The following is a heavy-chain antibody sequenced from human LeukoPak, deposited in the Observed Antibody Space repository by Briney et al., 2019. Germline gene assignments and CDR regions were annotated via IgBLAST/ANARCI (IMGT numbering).Heavy chain of an antibody. CDR2: ISGSGGST. Sequence: AGGSLRLSCAASGFTFRTYAMSWVRQAPGKGLEWVSTISGSGGSTYYADSVKGRFTISRDNSKNTLYLQMNSLRAEDTAVYCCAKDMCGSGWYLHFFDFWGQGTRVSVST. CDR1: GFTFRTYA. CDR3: AKDMCGSGWYLHFFDF. D-gene: IGHD6-19*01. V-gene: IGHV3-23*01. J-gene: IGHJ4*02.